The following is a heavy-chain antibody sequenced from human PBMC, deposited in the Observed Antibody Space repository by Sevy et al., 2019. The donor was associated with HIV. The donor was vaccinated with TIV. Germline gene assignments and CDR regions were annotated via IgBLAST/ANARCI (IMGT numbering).Heavy chain of an antibody. D-gene: IGHD3-16*02. CDR1: GFTFRSYT. V-gene: IGHV3-48*01. CDR2: INSGGGTI. CDR3: VRTVSGTFRYDDY. Sequence: GGSLRLSCVASGFTFRSYTMKWVRQAPGKGLEWVSYINSGGGTISYADSVKGRFTISRDNAKNSVYLQMNNLRAEDTAVYYCVRTVSGTFRYDDYWGQGTLVTVSS. J-gene: IGHJ4*02.